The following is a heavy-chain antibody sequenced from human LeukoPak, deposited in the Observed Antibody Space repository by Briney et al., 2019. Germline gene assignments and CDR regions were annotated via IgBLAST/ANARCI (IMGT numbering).Heavy chain of an antibody. Sequence: GGSLRLSCAASGFTFSSYWTSWVRQAPGKGLEWVANIKQDGSEKYYVDSVKGRFTISRDNAKNSLYLQMNSLRAEDTAVYYCARGAVGAAYWGQGTLVTVSS. D-gene: IGHD1-26*01. CDR3: ARGAVGAAY. CDR2: IKQDGSEK. J-gene: IGHJ4*02. CDR1: GFTFSSYW. V-gene: IGHV3-7*01.